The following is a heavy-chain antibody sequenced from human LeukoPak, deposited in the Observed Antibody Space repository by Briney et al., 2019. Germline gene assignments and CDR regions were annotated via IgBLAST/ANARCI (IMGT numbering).Heavy chain of an antibody. Sequence: SVKVSCKASGGTFNRYSITWVRQAPGQGLEWMGGIIPMFGTANYAQELQGRVTINTDEIMSTAYMELTSLTSEDTAVYFCARRNSDAFDIWGQGTMVTVSS. D-gene: IGHD4-23*01. CDR1: GGTFNRYS. V-gene: IGHV1-69*05. J-gene: IGHJ3*02. CDR2: IIPMFGTA. CDR3: ARRNSDAFDI.